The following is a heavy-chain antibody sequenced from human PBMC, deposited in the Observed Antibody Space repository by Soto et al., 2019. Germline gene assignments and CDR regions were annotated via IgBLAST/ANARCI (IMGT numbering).Heavy chain of an antibody. CDR1: GGSSSDGGYS. CDR2: ISHSGST. D-gene: IGHD6-19*01. V-gene: IGHV4-30-2*01. Sequence: SQTQSLTWAVAGGSSSDGGYSRIMIRLPPGKGLEWIGYISHSGSTYYSPSLKSRVTISVDRSKNTLYLQMGSLRAEDMAVYHGARANSGLHGLFEYWGQGTLVTVSS. CDR3: ARANSGLHGLFEY. J-gene: IGHJ4*02.